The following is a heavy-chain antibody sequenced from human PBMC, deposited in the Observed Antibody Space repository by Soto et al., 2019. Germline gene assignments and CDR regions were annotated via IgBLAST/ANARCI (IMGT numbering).Heavy chain of an antibody. CDR1: GFPFSNAW. D-gene: IGHD6-19*01. V-gene: IGHV3-15*07. CDR2: IKSKTDGGTT. Sequence: GGSLSLSCAASGFPFSNAWMNWVRQAPGKGLEWVGRIKSKTDGGTTDYAAPVKGRFTISRDDSKNTLYLQMNSLKTEDTAVYYCTTDPSSGWSYFDYWGQGTLVTVSS. CDR3: TTDPSSGWSYFDY. J-gene: IGHJ4*02.